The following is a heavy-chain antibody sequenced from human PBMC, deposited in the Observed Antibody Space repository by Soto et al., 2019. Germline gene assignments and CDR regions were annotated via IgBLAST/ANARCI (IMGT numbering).Heavy chain of an antibody. Sequence: PGGSLRLSCAASGFTFSSYAMSWVRQAPGKGLEWVSAIRGSGGSTYYEDSVKGRFTISRDNSKNTLYLQMNSLRAEDTAGYYCAKISIYMDHQDSWFDPWGQGTLVTVSS. J-gene: IGHJ5*02. D-gene: IGHD2-2*01. CDR3: AKISIYMDHQDSWFDP. CDR1: GFTFSSYA. V-gene: IGHV3-23*01. CDR2: IRGSGGST.